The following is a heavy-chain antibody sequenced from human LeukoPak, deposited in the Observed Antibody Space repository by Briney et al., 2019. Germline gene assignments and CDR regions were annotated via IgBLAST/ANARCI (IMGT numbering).Heavy chain of an antibody. CDR2: IYWNDDK. D-gene: IGHD1-14*01. CDR1: GFSLSTSGVG. Sequence: SGPTLVNPTQTLTLTCTFSGFSLSTSGVGVGWIRQPPGKALEWHALIYWNDDKRYSPSLKSRLTITKDTSKNQVVLTMTNMDPVDTATYYCAHSQNNRVKKPFDYWGQGTLVTVSS. CDR3: AHSQNNRVKKPFDY. V-gene: IGHV2-5*01. J-gene: IGHJ4*02.